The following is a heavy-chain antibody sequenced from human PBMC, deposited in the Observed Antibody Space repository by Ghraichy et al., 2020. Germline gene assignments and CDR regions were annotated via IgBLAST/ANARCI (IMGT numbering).Heavy chain of an antibody. Sequence: GGSLRLTCAASAFTFSSYAMSWVRQAPGKGLEWVSGISGSGGNRYYADSVKGRFTISRDNSKNTLYLQMNSLRAEDTAVYYCARPRYGDYECDSWRQGNLVTVSS. CDR3: ARPRYGDYECDS. D-gene: IGHD4-17*01. V-gene: IGHV3-23*01. CDR1: AFTFSSYA. J-gene: IGHJ4*02. CDR2: ISGSGGNR.